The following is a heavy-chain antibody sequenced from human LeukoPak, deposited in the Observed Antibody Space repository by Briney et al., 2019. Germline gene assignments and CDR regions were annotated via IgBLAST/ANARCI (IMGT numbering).Heavy chain of an antibody. Sequence: PSETLSLTSTDPGGSISIRVFCWSCTRHLPGKGLEWIGLIFYTGATFYKPSINSRVTMSVDTSQNQFSLRMSSMTAADTAVYYSARAGLGIENYYYYMDVWGKGTTVIVSS. D-gene: IGHD1-14*01. CDR2: IFYTGAT. CDR1: GGSISIRVFC. V-gene: IGHV4-31*03. J-gene: IGHJ6*03. CDR3: ARAGLGIENYYYYMDV.